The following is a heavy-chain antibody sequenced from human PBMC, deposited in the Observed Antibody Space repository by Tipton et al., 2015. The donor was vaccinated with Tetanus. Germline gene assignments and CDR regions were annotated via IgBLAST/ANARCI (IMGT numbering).Heavy chain of an antibody. J-gene: IGHJ4*02. CDR2: INSDGSSI. D-gene: IGHD3-3*01. V-gene: IGHV3-74*01. CDR3: ARGVWSGSYTGTIDY. Sequence: SLRLSCAASGFTFSSYWMHWVRQAPGKGLVWVSRINSDGSSIDYADSVKGRFSISRDNAKKTLYLQMNSLRAEDTAVYYCARGVWSGSYTGTIDYWGQGTLVTVSS. CDR1: GFTFSSYW.